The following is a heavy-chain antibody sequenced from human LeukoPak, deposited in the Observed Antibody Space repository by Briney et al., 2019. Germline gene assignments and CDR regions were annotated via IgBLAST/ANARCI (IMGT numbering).Heavy chain of an antibody. Sequence: PSETLSLTCTVSGGSISSYYWSWIRQPPGKGLEWIGEINHSGSTNYNPSLKSRVTISVDTSKNQFSLKLSSVTAADTAVYYCARGGYSYGYRYWGQGTLVTVSS. CDR3: ARGGYSYGYRY. CDR1: GGSISSYY. J-gene: IGHJ4*02. D-gene: IGHD5-18*01. CDR2: INHSGST. V-gene: IGHV4-34*01.